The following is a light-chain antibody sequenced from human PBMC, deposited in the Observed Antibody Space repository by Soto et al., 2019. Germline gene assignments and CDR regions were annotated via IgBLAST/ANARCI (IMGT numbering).Light chain of an antibody. CDR1: SSDVGGYNY. CDR2: DVS. J-gene: IGLJ2*01. CDR3: SSYTSSSTVV. V-gene: IGLV2-14*01. Sequence: QSVLTQPASVSGSPGQSITISCTGTSSDVGGYNYVSWYQQHPGKAPKLMIYDVSNRPSGVSNRFSGSKSGNTASLTISGLQAEDEADYYCSSYTSSSTVVFGGGTKHRP.